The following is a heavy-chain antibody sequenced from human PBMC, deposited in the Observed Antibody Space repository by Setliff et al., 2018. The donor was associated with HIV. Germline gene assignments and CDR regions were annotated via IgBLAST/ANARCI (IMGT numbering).Heavy chain of an antibody. Sequence: SETLSLTCAVYGGSFSGFYWSWIRQPPGKGLEWIGSIFYSGSTNYNPSLKSRVTIGVDTSKNQFSLKLTSVTAADAAVYYCARRRPPPSGLYSAYYMDVWGTGTTVTVSS. D-gene: IGHD1-26*01. V-gene: IGHV4-34*12. CDR2: IFYSGST. CDR3: ARRRPPPSGLYSAYYMDV. J-gene: IGHJ6*03. CDR1: GGSFSGFY.